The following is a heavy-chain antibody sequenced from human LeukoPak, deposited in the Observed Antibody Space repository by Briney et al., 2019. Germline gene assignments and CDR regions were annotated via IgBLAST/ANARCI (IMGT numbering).Heavy chain of an antibody. CDR3: ARPTYVRCSGGSCVWSY. D-gene: IGHD2-15*01. CDR1: GYSFTSYW. CDR2: IYPGDSGT. Sequence: GESLKISCKGSGYSFTSYWIGWVRQMPGKGLEWMGIIYPGDSGTRYSPSFQGQVTISADKSISTAYLQWSSLKASDTAMYYCARPTYVRCSGGSCVWSYWGQGTLVTVSS. J-gene: IGHJ4*02. V-gene: IGHV5-51*01.